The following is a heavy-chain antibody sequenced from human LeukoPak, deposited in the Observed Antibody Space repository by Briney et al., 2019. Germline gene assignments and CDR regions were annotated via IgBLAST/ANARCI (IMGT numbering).Heavy chain of an antibody. J-gene: IGHJ4*02. CDR1: GFTFSSYS. CDR3: ARDPGAYIDY. D-gene: IGHD1-14*01. Sequence: PGGSLRLSCAASGFTFSSYSMNWVRQAPGKGLEWASSISSSSSYIYYADSVKGRFTISRDNAKNSLYLQMNSLRAEDTAVYYCARDPGAYIDYWGQGTLVTVSS. V-gene: IGHV3-21*01. CDR2: ISSSSSYI.